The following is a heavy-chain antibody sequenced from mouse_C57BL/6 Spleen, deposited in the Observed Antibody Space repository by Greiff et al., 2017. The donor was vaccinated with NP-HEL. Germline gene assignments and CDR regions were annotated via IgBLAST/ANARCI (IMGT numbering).Heavy chain of an antibody. CDR3: ARKHYYGSSYYFDY. Sequence: QVQLQQSGAELVRPGASVKLSCKASGYTFTDYYINWVKQRPGQGLEWIARIYPGSGNTYYNEKFKGKATLTAEKSSSTAYMQLSSLTSEDSAVYFCARKHYYGSSYYFDYWGQGTTLTVSS. CDR1: GYTFTDYY. J-gene: IGHJ2*01. V-gene: IGHV1-76*01. D-gene: IGHD1-1*01. CDR2: IYPGSGNT.